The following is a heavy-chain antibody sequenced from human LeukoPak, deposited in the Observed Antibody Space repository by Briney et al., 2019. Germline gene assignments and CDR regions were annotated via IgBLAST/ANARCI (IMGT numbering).Heavy chain of an antibody. CDR2: ISSSSSTI. V-gene: IGHV3-48*01. Sequence: PGGSLRLSCAASGFTFSSYAMTWVRQAPGKGLEWVSYISSSSSTIYYADSVKGRFTISRDNAKNSLYLQMNSLRAEDTAVYYCARSGSYYLYYYYMDVWGKGTTVTVSS. CDR3: ARSGSYYLYYYYMDV. J-gene: IGHJ6*03. D-gene: IGHD1-26*01. CDR1: GFTFSSYA.